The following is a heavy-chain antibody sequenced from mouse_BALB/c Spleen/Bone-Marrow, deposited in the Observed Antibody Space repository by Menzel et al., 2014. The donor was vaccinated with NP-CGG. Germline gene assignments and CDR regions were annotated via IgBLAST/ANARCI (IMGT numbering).Heavy chain of an antibody. V-gene: IGHV5-17*02. Sequence: EVQLVESGGGLVQPGGSRKLSCAASGFTFSSFGMHWVRQAPEKGLEWVAYISSGSSTIYYADTVKGRFTISRDNPKNTLFLQMTSLRSEGTAMYYCARWGYYYAMDYWGQGTSVTVSS. CDR3: ARWGYYYAMDY. J-gene: IGHJ4*01. CDR1: GFTFSSFG. CDR2: ISSGSSTI.